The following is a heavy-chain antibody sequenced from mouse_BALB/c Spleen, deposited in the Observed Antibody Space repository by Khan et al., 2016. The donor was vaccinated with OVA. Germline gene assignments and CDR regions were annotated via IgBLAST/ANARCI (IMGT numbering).Heavy chain of an antibody. CDR2: IYPGNTDT. CDR1: GYTFTSYW. J-gene: IGHJ3*01. V-gene: IGHV1-5*01. D-gene: IGHD4-1*01. CDR3: TRRNWDVAWFAY. Sequence: EVQLMESGPVLARPGASVKMSCKASGYTFTSYWMHWVKQRPGQGLEWIGDIYPGNTDTNYNQKFKGQAKLTAVTSTSTAYMELSSLTNEDSAVYDCTRRNWDVAWFAYWGQGTLVTVSA.